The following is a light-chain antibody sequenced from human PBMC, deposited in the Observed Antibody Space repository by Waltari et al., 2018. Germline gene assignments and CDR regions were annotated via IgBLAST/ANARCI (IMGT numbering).Light chain of an antibody. J-gene: IGKJ3*01. CDR2: DAS. Sequence: EIVLTQSPATLSVSPGERATLSCRASQSVSNNLAWYQQKPGQAPRLLIYDASNRATGIPARFSGSGSGTHFTLTISSVQSEEFSVYYSQHYNNSPPLFTFGPGTKVDIK. CDR1: QSVSNN. CDR3: QHYNNSPPLFT. V-gene: IGKV3-15*01.